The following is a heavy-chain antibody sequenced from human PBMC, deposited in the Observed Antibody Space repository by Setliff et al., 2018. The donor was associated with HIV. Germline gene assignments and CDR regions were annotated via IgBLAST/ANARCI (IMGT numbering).Heavy chain of an antibody. CDR1: GDSISSYS. V-gene: IGHV4-4*07. CDR2: IDSSGTT. D-gene: IGHD3-10*01. Sequence: SETLSLTCTVSGDSISSYSWNWIRQSPGGGLEWIGRIDSSGTTDYKPPLKGRVAISVDTSRNQFSLRVTSVTAADTAVYFCARDRHSSGLGSYGPWGPGILVTVSS. CDR3: ARDRHSSGLGSYGP. J-gene: IGHJ5*02.